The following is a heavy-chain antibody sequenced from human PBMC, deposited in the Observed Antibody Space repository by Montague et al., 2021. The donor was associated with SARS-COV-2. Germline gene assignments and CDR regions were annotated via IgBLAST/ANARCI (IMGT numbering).Heavy chain of an antibody. J-gene: IGHJ6*02. CDR2: NNYSGST. CDR3: ARHKSFDWLLIPKVGYYCMDV. Sequence: ETLSLTCTVSGGSISRYYWIWTRHPPAKGLELSWYNNYSGSTNDNPSLNSRVTISVDTSKNKFSLKLSSVTAADTAVYACARHKSFDWLLIPKVGYYCMDVWGQGTMVTVSS. V-gene: IGHV4-59*08. CDR1: GGSISRYY. D-gene: IGHD3-9*01.